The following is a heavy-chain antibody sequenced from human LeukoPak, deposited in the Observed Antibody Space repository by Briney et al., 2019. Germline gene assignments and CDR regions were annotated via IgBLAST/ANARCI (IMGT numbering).Heavy chain of an antibody. CDR1: GYTFTSYY. D-gene: IGHD3-9*01. CDR2: INPSAGST. J-gene: IGHJ4*02. V-gene: IGHV1-46*01. CDR3: ARGPTYYDILTGYTI. Sequence: ASVKVSCKASGYTFTSYYMHWVRRAPGQGLDWVGIINPSAGSTTYAQKFQGRVTMTRDTSTSTVYMELSSLRSEDTAVYYCARGPTYYDILTGYTIWGQGTLVTVSS.